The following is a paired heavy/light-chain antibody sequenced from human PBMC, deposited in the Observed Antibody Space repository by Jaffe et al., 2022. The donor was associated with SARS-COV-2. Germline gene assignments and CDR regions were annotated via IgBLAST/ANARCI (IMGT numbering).Light chain of an antibody. V-gene: IGLV1-51*01. CDR1: SSNIGNNH. J-gene: IGLJ3*02. CDR2: DNT. CDR3: GTWDSSLSAWV. Sequence: QSVLTQPPSVSAAPGQKVTISCSGSSSNIGNNHVSWYQQLPGTAPKLLIYDNTKRPSGIPDRFSVSKSGTSATLGITGLQTGDEADYYCGTWDSSLSAWVFGGGTKLTVL.
Heavy chain of an antibody. CDR3: ARQSYEGYSGFDN. CDR2: IFYSGNT. V-gene: IGHV4-39*01. CDR1: GGSLSSSYYY. D-gene: IGHD4-4*01. J-gene: IGHJ4*02. Sequence: QMQLQESGPGLVKPSETLSLTCTVAGGSLSSSYYYWGWIRQPPGKGLEWIGSIFYSGNTYYNPSLRSRVTVFVDASKNQFSLKLSSVTAADTAVYYCARQSYEGYSGFDNWGRGTLVTVSS.